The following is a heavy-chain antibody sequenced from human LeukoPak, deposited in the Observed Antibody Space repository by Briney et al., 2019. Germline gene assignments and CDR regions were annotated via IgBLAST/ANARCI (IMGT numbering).Heavy chain of an antibody. Sequence: SETLSLTCAVYGGSFSGYYWSWIRQPPGKGLEWIGEINHSGSTNCNPSLKSRVTISVDTSKNQFSLKLSSVTAADTAVYHCARGDRDRYYYYYMDVWGKGPRSPSP. D-gene: IGHD3-10*01. CDR1: GGSFSGYY. CDR3: ARGDRDRYYYYYMDV. V-gene: IGHV4-34*01. J-gene: IGHJ6*03. CDR2: INHSGST.